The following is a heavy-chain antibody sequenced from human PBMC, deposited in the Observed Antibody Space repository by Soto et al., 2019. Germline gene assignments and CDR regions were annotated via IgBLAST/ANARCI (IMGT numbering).Heavy chain of an antibody. CDR3: ARQIYDSDTGPNFQYYFDS. CDR1: GYSFAGYW. D-gene: IGHD3-22*01. V-gene: IGHV5-10-1*01. J-gene: IGHJ4*02. Sequence: GASLKISCKGSGYSFAGYWITWVRQKPGKGLEWMGRIDPSDSQTYYSPSFRGHVTISVTRSITTVFLQWSSLRASDTAMYYCARQIYDSDTGPNFQYYFDSWGQGTPVTVSS. CDR2: IDPSDSQT.